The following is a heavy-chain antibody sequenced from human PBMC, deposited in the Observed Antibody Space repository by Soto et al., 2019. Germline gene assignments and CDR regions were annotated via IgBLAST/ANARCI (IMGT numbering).Heavy chain of an antibody. V-gene: IGHV4-31*03. CDR3: ARDGHNGYNWFDP. D-gene: IGHD3-22*01. CDR2: IYYSGST. J-gene: IGHJ5*02. CDR1: GGSIRSGGYY. Sequence: SETLSLTSTVSGGSIRSGGYYWSWIRQHPGKGLEWIGYIYYSGSTYYNPSLKSRVSMSVDTSKNQFSLNLNSVTAADTAIYYCARDGHNGYNWFDPWGQGTLVTVSS.